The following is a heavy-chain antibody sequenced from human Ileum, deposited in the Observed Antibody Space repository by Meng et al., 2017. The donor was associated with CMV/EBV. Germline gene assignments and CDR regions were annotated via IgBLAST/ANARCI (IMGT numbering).Heavy chain of an antibody. CDR2: ISGSAGST. CDR1: GFTFSTYA. CDR3: AKRHSSGWLDY. Sequence: SCAASGFTFSTYAMSWVRQAPGKGLEWVSDISGSAGSTYSADSVQARFTISRDNSKNTLYLQMNSLRADDTAVYYCAKRHSSGWLDYWGQGTLVTVSS. J-gene: IGHJ4*02. D-gene: IGHD6-19*01. V-gene: IGHV3-23*01.